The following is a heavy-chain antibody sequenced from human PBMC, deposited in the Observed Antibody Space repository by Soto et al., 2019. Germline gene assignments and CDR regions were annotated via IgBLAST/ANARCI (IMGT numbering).Heavy chain of an antibody. CDR2: IYHSGST. V-gene: IGHV4-4*01. J-gene: IGHJ4*02. CDR3: VTSLNYDFWRDGGRHYYFDY. D-gene: IGHD3-3*01. CDR1: GCSISSSYW. Sequence: XETLSLTCAVAGCSISSSYWWNWVRQPPGKGLEWIGKIYHSGSTNYNPSLKNRVTISVDKSNNQFSLRLSSVTAADTAVYFCVTSLNYDFWRDGGRHYYFDYWGQGTQVTVSS.